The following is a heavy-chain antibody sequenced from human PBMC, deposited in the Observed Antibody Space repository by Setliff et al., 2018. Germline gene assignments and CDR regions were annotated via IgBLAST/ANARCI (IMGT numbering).Heavy chain of an antibody. CDR1: GYSLTSYW. J-gene: IGHJ1*01. V-gene: IGHV5-51*01. D-gene: IGHD4-17*01. CDR3: ARRAVTAEYFQH. Sequence: PGEPLKISCKGSGYSLTSYWIGWVRQVPGKGLEWMGIIYPGDSDTRYSPSFQGQATISADKSISTAYLQLSSLKASDTAIYYCARRAVTAEYFQHWGHGTLVTVSS. CDR2: IYPGDSDT.